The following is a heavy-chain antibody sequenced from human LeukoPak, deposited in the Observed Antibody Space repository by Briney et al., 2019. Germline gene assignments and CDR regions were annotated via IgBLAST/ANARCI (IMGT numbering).Heavy chain of an antibody. CDR2: IYYSGST. J-gene: IGHJ5*02. Sequence: SETLSLTCTVSGGSISSYYWSWIRQPPGKGLEWIGYIYYSGSTNYNPSLKSRVTISVDTSKNQFSLKLSSVTAADTAVYYCAISPGRHWFDPWGQGTLVTVSS. CDR3: AISPGRHWFDP. CDR1: GGSISSYY. D-gene: IGHD3-10*01. V-gene: IGHV4-59*01.